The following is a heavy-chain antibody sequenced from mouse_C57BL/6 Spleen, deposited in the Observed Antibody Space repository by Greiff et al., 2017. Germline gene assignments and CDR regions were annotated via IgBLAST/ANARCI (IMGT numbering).Heavy chain of an antibody. CDR2: IDPNSGGT. J-gene: IGHJ1*03. V-gene: IGHV1-72*01. CDR3: AGITTVVATDWYFDV. Sequence: QVQLQQPGAELVKPGASVKLSCKASGYTFTSYWMHWVKQRPGRGLEWIGRIDPNSGGTKYNEKFKSKATLTVDKPSSTAYIQLSSLTSEDSAVYYCAGITTVVATDWYFDVWGTGTTVTVSS. D-gene: IGHD1-1*01. CDR1: GYTFTSYW.